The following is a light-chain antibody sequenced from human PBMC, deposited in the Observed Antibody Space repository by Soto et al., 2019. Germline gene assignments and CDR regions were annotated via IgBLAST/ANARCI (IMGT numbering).Light chain of an antibody. CDR3: QQRSNWPPT. Sequence: EVVMTQSPATLSMSPGERATLSCRASQSVGTNLAWYQQKPGQSPRLLMYGASTGATGIPARFSGSGSGTDFNLNIASLEPEDSAFYFCQQRSNWPPTFGQGTRLEIK. J-gene: IGKJ5*01. CDR2: GAS. V-gene: IGKV3-11*01. CDR1: QSVGTN.